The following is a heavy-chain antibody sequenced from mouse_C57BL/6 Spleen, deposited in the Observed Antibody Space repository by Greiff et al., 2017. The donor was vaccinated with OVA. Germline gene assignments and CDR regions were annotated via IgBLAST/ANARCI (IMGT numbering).Heavy chain of an antibody. CDR2: INPNNGGT. V-gene: IGHV1-26*01. CDR1: GYTFTDYY. Sequence: EVQLQQSGPELVKPGASVKISCKASGYTFTDYYMNWVKQSHGKSLEWIGDINPNNGGTSYNQKFKGKATLTVDKSSSTAYMELRILTSEDSAVYYCARSDYWGQGTTLTVSS. J-gene: IGHJ2*01. CDR3: ARSDY.